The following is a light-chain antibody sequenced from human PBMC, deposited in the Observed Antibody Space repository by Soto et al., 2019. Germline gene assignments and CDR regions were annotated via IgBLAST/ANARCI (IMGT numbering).Light chain of an antibody. CDR2: GAS. CDR1: QSVSSSY. V-gene: IGKV3-20*01. J-gene: IGKJ4*01. CDR3: QQYGSSLT. Sequence: EIGLTQSPGTLSLSPGERATLSCRASQSVSSSYLAWYQQKPGQAPRLLIYGASSRATGIPDRFSGSGSGTDFTLTISRLEPEDFAVYYCQQYGSSLTSGGGTKADIK.